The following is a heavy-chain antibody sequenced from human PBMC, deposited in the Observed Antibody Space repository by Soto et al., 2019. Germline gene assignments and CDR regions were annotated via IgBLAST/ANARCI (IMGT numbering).Heavy chain of an antibody. D-gene: IGHD3-10*01. Sequence: QVQLQESGPGLVKPSETLSLTCTVSGGSMSRYYWNWIRQPPGKGLEWIGYIYYSGSTNYNPSLKSRVTISVDTSKNQFSLKLSSVTAADTAVYYCARDPGSGSYYGWFDPWGQGTLVTVSS. CDR1: GGSMSRYY. CDR3: ARDPGSGSYYGWFDP. CDR2: IYYSGST. V-gene: IGHV4-59*01. J-gene: IGHJ5*02.